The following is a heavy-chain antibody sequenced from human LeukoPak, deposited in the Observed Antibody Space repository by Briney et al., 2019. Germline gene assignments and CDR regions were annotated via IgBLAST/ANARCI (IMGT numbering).Heavy chain of an antibody. V-gene: IGHV4-59*01. D-gene: IGHD6-25*01. Sequence: KPSETLSLTCTVSGGSISSYYWSWIRQPPGKGLEWIANIYHTGSTNYNPSLSSRVTISIGTAKNQFSLKLTSVTAADTAVYYCARRGRNSSGWQDYLWGQGTLVTVSS. CDR3: ARRGRNSSGWQDYL. CDR2: IYHTGST. J-gene: IGHJ4*02. CDR1: GGSISSYY.